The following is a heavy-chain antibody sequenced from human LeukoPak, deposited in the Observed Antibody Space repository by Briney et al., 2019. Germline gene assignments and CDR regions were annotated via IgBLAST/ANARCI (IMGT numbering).Heavy chain of an antibody. CDR2: IIPIFGTA. V-gene: IGHV1-69*06. CDR3: ARDRLGDCTNGVCYTGIVG. Sequence: SVKVSCKASGGTFSSYAISWVRQAPGQGLEWMGGIIPIFGTANYAQKFQGRVTITADKSTSTAYVELSSLRSEDTAVYYCARDRLGDCTNGVCYTGIVGWGQGTLVTVSS. D-gene: IGHD2-8*01. J-gene: IGHJ4*02. CDR1: GGTFSSYA.